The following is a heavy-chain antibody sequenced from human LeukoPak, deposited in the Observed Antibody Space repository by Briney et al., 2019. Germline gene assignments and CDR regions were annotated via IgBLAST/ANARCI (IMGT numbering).Heavy chain of an antibody. J-gene: IGHJ2*01. CDR3: ARDQTPKNPEYYYGSGSYYGGGY. CDR2: INPNSGGT. D-gene: IGHD3-10*01. CDR1: GGTFSSYA. V-gene: IGHV1-2*02. Sequence: ASVKVSCKASGGTFSSYAISWVRQAPGQGLEWMGWINPNSGGTNYAQKFQGRVTMTRDTSTSTVYMELSSLRSEDTAVYYCARDQTPKNPEYYYGSGSYYGGGYWGRGTLVTVSS.